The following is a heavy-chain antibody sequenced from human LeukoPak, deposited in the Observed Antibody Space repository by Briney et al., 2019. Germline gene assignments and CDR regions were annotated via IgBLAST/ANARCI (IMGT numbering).Heavy chain of an antibody. V-gene: IGHV3-74*01. CDR3: ARALFSVGCDY. CDR1: GFPFISYW. CDR2: INSDGSST. D-gene: IGHD1-26*01. Sequence: GSLILSCAASGFPFISYWMHWVRQAPGKGLVWVSRINSDGSSTSYADSVKGRFTISRDNAKNTLYLQMNSLRAEDTAVYYCARALFSVGCDYWGQGTLVTVSS. J-gene: IGHJ4*02.